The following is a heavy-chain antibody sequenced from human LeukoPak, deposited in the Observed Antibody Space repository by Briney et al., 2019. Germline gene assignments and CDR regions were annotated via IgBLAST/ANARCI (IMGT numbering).Heavy chain of an antibody. D-gene: IGHD3-16*01. CDR3: ARRRITFGGVGLDY. CDR2: ISTYNANT. Sequence: ASVKVSCKASGYSFTSYGISWVRQAPGQGLEWMGWISTYNANTNYALKLQGRVTLTTDTSTSTAYMELSSLRSEDTAVYYCARRRITFGGVGLDYWGQGTLVTVSS. V-gene: IGHV1-18*01. CDR1: GYSFTSYG. J-gene: IGHJ4*02.